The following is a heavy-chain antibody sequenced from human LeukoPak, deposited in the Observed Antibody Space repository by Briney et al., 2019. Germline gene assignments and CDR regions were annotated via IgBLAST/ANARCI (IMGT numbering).Heavy chain of an antibody. CDR3: ARSYGASDY. CDR1: GFTFSSYS. D-gene: IGHD4-17*01. CDR2: ISSSGSTI. Sequence: GGSLRLSCAASGFTFSSYSMNWVRQAPGKGLEWLSYISSSGSTIYYADSVKGRFTVSRDSAKNSLYLQMNNLRADDTAVYFCARSYGASDYWGQGTLVTVSS. J-gene: IGHJ4*02. V-gene: IGHV3-48*01.